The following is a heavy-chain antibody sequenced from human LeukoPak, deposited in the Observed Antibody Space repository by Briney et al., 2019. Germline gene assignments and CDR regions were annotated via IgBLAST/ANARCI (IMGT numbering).Heavy chain of an antibody. CDR2: ISSRSEYI. D-gene: IGHD2-2*01. Sequence: AGGSLRLSCAASGFSFSTYSINWARHAPGEGLEWVSSISSRSEYIYYAYSVKGRFHISRDNANNSRYLKMSSLKAEDTAVYYCAREEVGGSAAYNWYFELWGGSTLVTVSS. CDR1: GFSFSTYS. J-gene: IGHJ2*01. CDR3: AREEVGGSAAYNWYFEL. V-gene: IGHV3-21*01.